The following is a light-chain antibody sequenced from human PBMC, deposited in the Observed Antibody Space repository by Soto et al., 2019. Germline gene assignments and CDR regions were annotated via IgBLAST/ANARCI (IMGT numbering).Light chain of an antibody. CDR2: GAS. V-gene: IGKV3-20*01. J-gene: IGKJ4*01. Sequence: EIVLTQSPGTLSLSPGERATLSCRASQSVSSSYLAWYQQKPGQAPRLLIYGASSRATGIPDRFIGSGSGTDFALTSSRLEPEDFAVYYCQKYGSSPLTFGGGNKVESK. CDR3: QKYGSSPLT. CDR1: QSVSSSY.